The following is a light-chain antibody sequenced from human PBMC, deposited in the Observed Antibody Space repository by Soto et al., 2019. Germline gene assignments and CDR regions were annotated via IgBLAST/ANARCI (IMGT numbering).Light chain of an antibody. J-gene: IGLJ2*01. V-gene: IGLV4-69*01. CDR1: SGLSSYA. CDR2: LNSDGSH. Sequence: QPVLTQSPSASASLGASVKLTCTLSSGLSSYAIAWHQQQPEKGPRFLMKLNSDGSHTKGDGIPDRFSGSSSGTERYLTISSLQSEDEADYYCQTWGTGIHVVFGGGTKVTVL. CDR3: QTWGTGIHVV.